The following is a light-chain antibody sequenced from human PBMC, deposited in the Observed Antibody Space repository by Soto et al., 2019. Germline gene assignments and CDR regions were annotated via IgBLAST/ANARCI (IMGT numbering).Light chain of an antibody. CDR3: QQYNSYPRT. J-gene: IGKJ1*01. Sequence: DIPMTQSPSTLSASVGDRVTITCRASQSISSWLAWYQQKPGKAPKLLIYDASSLESGVPSRISGSGSGTEFTLTISSLQPDDFATYYCQQYNSYPRTFGQGTKVEIK. CDR1: QSISSW. CDR2: DAS. V-gene: IGKV1-5*01.